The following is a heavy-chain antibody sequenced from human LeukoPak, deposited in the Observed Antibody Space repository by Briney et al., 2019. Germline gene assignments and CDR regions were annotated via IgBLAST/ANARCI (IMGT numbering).Heavy chain of an antibody. CDR2: IIPIFGTA. CDR1: GGTFSSYA. Sequence: ASVKVSCKASGGTFSSYAISWVRQAPGQGLEWMGGIIPIFGTANYAQKSQGRVTMTRDTSISTAYMELSRLRSDDTAVYYCVRAPTIIRTPPRAPLDIWGQGTMVTVSS. V-gene: IGHV1-69*05. J-gene: IGHJ3*02. D-gene: IGHD3-22*01. CDR3: VRAPTIIRTPPRAPLDI.